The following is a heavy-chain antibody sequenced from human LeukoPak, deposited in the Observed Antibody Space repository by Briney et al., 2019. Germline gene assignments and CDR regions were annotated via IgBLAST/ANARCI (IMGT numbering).Heavy chain of an antibody. J-gene: IGHJ4*02. CDR1: GNSFTNYW. D-gene: IGHD3-10*01. V-gene: IGHV5-10-1*01. CDR2: IDPSDSYT. CDR3: ARRYDSGSTIDQ. Sequence: GESLKISCKDSGNSFTNYWISWVRQMPGKGLEWMGRIDPSDSYTNYSPSFQGHVTISVDKSISTAYLQWSSLKASDTAMYYCARRYDSGSTIDQWGQGTPVTVSS.